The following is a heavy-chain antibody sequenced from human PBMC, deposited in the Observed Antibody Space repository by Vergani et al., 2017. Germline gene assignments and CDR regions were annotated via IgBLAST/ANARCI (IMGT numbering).Heavy chain of an antibody. J-gene: IGHJ6*02. V-gene: IGHV3-9*01. Sequence: EVQLVESGGGLVQPGRSLRLSCAASGFTFDDYAMHWVRQAPGKGLEWVSGISWNSGSIGYADSVKGRFTISRDNAKNSLYLQMNSLRSEDTALYYCAKDTGMSMVRGVPYYYYGMDVWGQGTTVTVSS. CDR2: ISWNSGSI. CDR1: GFTFDDYA. D-gene: IGHD3-10*01. CDR3: AKDTGMSMVRGVPYYYYGMDV.